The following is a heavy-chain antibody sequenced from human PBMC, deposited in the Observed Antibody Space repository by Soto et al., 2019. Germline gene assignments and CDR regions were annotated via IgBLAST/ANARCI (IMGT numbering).Heavy chain of an antibody. D-gene: IGHD6-13*01. V-gene: IGHV4-34*01. CDR2: INHSGST. CDR1: GGSFSGYY. CDR3: ARGRVAAGRGFDY. Sequence: QVQLQQWGAGLLKPSETLSLTCAVYGGSFSGYYWSWIRQPPGKGLEWIGEINHSGSTNYNPSLKSRVTIAVDTSTNQFSLKLSSVTAADTAVYYCARGRVAAGRGFDYWGQGTLVTVSS. J-gene: IGHJ4*02.